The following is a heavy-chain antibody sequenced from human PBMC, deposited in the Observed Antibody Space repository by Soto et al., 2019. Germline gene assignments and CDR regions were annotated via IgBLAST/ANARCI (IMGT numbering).Heavy chain of an antibody. V-gene: IGHV4-59*01. J-gene: IGHJ4*02. CDR2: ISFSGNT. Sequence: QVQLQESGPGLVKPSATLSLTCTVSGGSIRSYYWTWIRQPPGKGLEWLGYISFSGNTTYNPSLKSRVAISVDTSKNQFALKLRSVTAADTAVYYCARDRPLISSAWYYFDYWGQGTLVTVSS. D-gene: IGHD6-19*01. CDR1: GGSIRSYY. CDR3: ARDRPLISSAWYYFDY.